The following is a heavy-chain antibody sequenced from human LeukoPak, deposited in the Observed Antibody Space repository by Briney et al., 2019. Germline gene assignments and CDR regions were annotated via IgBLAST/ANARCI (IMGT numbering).Heavy chain of an antibody. D-gene: IGHD3-10*01. CDR3: AKDYYGSGTYPSGDDY. CDR2: IRYEGSKI. Sequence: PGGPLRLTCSSSGLTFISSAMQWPRPAPGKALAWVAYIRYEGSKIYYVGSVNGRLTISRDNSRSALYLQMNSLRPEYTAVYYWAKDYYGSGTYPSGDDYWGQGTLVTVSS. CDR1: GLTFISSA. V-gene: IGHV3-30*02. J-gene: IGHJ4*02.